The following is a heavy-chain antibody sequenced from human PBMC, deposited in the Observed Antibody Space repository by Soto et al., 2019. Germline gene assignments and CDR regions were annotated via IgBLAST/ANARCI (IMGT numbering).Heavy chain of an antibody. CDR2: IYYSGST. CDR3: GRDIQGWFDT. V-gene: IGHV4-31*03. J-gene: IGHJ5*02. CDR1: GGSISSGGDY. Sequence: PSETLSLTCTVSGGSISSGGDYWIWIRQHPGKGLEWIGYIYYSGSTYYNPSLKSRVTISVDTSKNQFSLKLSSVTAADTAVYSCGRDIQGWFDTWGQGTLVTVSS. D-gene: IGHD5-18*01.